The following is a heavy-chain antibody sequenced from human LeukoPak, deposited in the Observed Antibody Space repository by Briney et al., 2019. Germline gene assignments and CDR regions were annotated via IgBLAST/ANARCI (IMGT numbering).Heavy chain of an antibody. V-gene: IGHV3-23*01. J-gene: IGHJ4*02. CDR1: GFTFSSYA. D-gene: IGHD2/OR15-2a*01. CDR2: ISGSGGST. Sequence: RAGGSLRLSCAASGFTFSSYAMSWVREALGKGLEWVSAISGSGGSTYYADSVKGRFTISRDNSKNTLYLQMNSLRAEDTAVYYCAKSLSFPDYWGQGTPVTVSS. CDR3: AKSLSFPDY.